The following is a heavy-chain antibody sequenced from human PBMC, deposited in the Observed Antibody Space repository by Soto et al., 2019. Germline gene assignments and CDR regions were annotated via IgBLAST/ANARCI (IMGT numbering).Heavy chain of an antibody. V-gene: IGHV4-34*01. CDR2: INHSGST. Sequence: SETLSLTCAVYGGSFSGYYWSWIRQPPGKGLEWIGEINHSGSTNYNPSLKSRVTISVDTSKNQFSLKLSSVTAADTAVYYCARGSPLLLWFGERTLNWFDPWGQGTLVTVSS. D-gene: IGHD3-10*01. CDR3: ARGSPLLLWFGERTLNWFDP. CDR1: GGSFSGYY. J-gene: IGHJ5*02.